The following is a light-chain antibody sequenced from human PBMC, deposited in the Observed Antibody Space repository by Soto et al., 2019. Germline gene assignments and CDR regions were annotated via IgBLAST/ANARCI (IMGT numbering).Light chain of an antibody. V-gene: IGKV1-6*01. CDR2: AAS. CDR1: QGIRND. Sequence: AIPMTQSPYSLSPSVVDRATITCRASQGIRNDLGWYQQKPGKAPKLLIYAASSLQSGVPSRFSGSGSGTDFTLTISSLQPEDFATYYCQQYDGYSRTFGQGTKVDIK. J-gene: IGKJ1*01. CDR3: QQYDGYSRT.